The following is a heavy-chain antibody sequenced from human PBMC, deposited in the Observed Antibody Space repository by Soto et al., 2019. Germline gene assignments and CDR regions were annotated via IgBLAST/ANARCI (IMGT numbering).Heavy chain of an antibody. CDR1: EYTFTGYY. J-gene: IGHJ4*02. Sequence: SVKVSCKASEYTFTGYYLHWVRQAPGQGLEWMGRINPNSGVTNYAQKFQGRVTMTSDSSIRTAYMELTGLRSDDTAVYYCAREVDVNKCFDSWGQGTLVTVSS. V-gene: IGHV1-2*02. CDR3: AREVDVNKCFDS. CDR2: INPNSGVT. D-gene: IGHD5-12*01.